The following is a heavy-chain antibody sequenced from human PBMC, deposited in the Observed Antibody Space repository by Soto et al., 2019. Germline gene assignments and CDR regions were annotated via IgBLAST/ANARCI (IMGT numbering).Heavy chain of an antibody. D-gene: IGHD5-18*01. CDR1: GYSFTSYW. Sequence: PGESLKISCKGSGYSFTSYWIGWVRQMPGKGLEWMGIIYPGDSDTRYSPSFQGQVTISADKSISTAYLQWSSLKASDTAMYYWARWESGYSYVYFGMDVWGQGTTVTVSS. CDR3: ARWESGYSYVYFGMDV. CDR2: IYPGDSDT. V-gene: IGHV5-51*01. J-gene: IGHJ6*02.